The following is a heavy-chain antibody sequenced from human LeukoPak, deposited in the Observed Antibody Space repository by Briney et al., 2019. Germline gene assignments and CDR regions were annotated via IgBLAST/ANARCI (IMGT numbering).Heavy chain of an antibody. CDR3: ARDLGGSGAFDY. CDR1: GYTFTSYD. V-gene: IGHV1-2*02. D-gene: IGHD1-26*01. J-gene: IGHJ4*02. CDR2: INPNSGGT. Sequence: ASVKVSCKASGYTFTSYDINWVRQAPGQGLEWMGWINPNSGGTNYAQKFQGRVTMTRDTSISTAYMELSRLRSDDTAVYYCARDLGGSGAFDYWGQGTLVTVSS.